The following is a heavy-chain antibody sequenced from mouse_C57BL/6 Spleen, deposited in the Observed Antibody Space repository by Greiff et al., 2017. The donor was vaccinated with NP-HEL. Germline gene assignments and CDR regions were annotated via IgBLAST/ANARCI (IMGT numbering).Heavy chain of an antibody. V-gene: IGHV1-69*01. CDR3: ARSIYYDYSWFAY. Sequence: VQLQQPGAELVMPGASVKLSCKASGYTFTSYWMHWVKQRPGQGLEWIGEIVPSDSYTNYNQKFKGKSTLTVDKSSSTAYMQLSSLTSEDSAVYYCARSIYYDYSWFAYWGQGTLVTVSA. CDR2: IVPSDSYT. D-gene: IGHD2-4*01. CDR1: GYTFTSYW. J-gene: IGHJ3*01.